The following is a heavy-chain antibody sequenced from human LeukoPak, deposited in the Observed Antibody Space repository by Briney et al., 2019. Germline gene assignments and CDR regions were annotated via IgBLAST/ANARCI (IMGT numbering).Heavy chain of an antibody. D-gene: IGHD6-19*01. V-gene: IGHV4-39*02. Sequence: SETLSLTCSVTGGSISRSSYYWGWIRQPPGEGLEWIGNIHYSGKTYYNPSLKSRVTISIDTSKNQFSLKLSSVTAADTAVYFCAKVGGLAVAGTDNWMDPWGQGTLVTVSS. CDR1: GGSISRSSYY. CDR2: IHYSGKT. J-gene: IGHJ5*02. CDR3: AKVGGLAVAGTDNWMDP.